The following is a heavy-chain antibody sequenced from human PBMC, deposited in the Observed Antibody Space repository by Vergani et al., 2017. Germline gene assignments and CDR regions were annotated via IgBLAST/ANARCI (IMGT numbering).Heavy chain of an antibody. Sequence: EVQLVESGGGLVQPGRSLRLSCAASGFTFDDYAMHWVRQAPGKGLEWVSAISGSGGSTYYADSVKGRFTISRDNSKNTLYLQMNSLRAEDTAVYYCAIIWRTYYYDSSGYYHYWGQGTLVTVSS. V-gene: IGHV3-23*04. CDR1: GFTFDDYA. D-gene: IGHD3-22*01. CDR2: ISGSGGST. CDR3: AIIWRTYYYDSSGYYHY. J-gene: IGHJ4*02.